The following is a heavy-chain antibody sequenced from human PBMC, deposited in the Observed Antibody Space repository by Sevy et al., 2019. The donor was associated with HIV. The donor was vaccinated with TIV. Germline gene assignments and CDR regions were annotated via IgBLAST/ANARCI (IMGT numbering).Heavy chain of an antibody. CDR3: ASEVWRGDY. V-gene: IGHV3-7*01. J-gene: IGHJ4*02. Sequence: GGSLRLSCAAFGFTFSDYWMGWVRQAPGKGLEWVASIKQDGSQKKYVDSVRGRFTISTDNAKYSLFLQIDSLRVDDTAMYYCASEVWRGDYWGQGTLVTVSS. D-gene: IGHD2-21*01. CDR1: GFTFSDYW. CDR2: IKQDGSQK.